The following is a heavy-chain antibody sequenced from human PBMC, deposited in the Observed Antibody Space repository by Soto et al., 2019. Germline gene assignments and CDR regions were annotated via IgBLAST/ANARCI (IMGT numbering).Heavy chain of an antibody. CDR3: AKGRDTSLVVARKPQAFDI. D-gene: IGHD2-8*02. CDR2: IYTSGST. Sequence: EVQLVESGGGLVQPGGSLRLSCTVSGFNVSSKYMNWVRQAPGKGLEWVSVIYTSGSTYYADSVKGRFTISRDNPKNTLHLQMDSLRAEDTAVYYCAKGRDTSLVVARKPQAFDIWGQGTMVTVAS. J-gene: IGHJ3*02. CDR1: GFNVSSKY. V-gene: IGHV3-66*01.